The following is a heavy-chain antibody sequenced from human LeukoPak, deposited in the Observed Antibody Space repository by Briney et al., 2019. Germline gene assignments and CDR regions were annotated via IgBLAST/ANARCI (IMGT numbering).Heavy chain of an antibody. J-gene: IGHJ4*02. CDR3: ARDGGDGYNFYY. CDR2: INPNGGVT. V-gene: IGHV1-2*02. CDR1: GYTFSGYY. D-gene: IGHD5-24*01. Sequence: ASVKVSCKASGYTFSGYYMHWLRQAPGQGLEWMGWINPNGGVTNYAQKFQGRVTMTRDASISTAYMELSRLRSDDTAVYYCARDGGDGYNFYYWGQGTLVTVSS.